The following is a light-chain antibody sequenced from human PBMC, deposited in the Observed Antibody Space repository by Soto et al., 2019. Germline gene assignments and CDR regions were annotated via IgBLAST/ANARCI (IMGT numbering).Light chain of an antibody. CDR3: QQYGTSPWT. CDR2: IAS. V-gene: IGKV3-20*01. CDR1: QSVSSNY. J-gene: IGKJ1*01. Sequence: EIVLTQSPGTLSLFPGERATLSCRATQSVSSNYLAWYQQKPGQAPRLLIYIASSRATGIPDRFSGSGPGTDFTLTISRLEPEDFAVYYCQQYGTSPWTFGQGTKVEIK.